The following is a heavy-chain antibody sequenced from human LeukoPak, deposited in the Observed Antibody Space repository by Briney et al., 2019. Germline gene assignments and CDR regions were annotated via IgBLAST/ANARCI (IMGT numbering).Heavy chain of an antibody. V-gene: IGHV4-59*01. CDR2: IYYSGST. Sequence: SETLSLTCTVSGGSISSYYWSWIRQPPGEGLEWIGYIYYSGSTNYNPSLKSRVTISVDTSKNQFSLKLSSVTAADTAVYYCARDRGYSYGNYYFDYWGQGTLVTVSS. J-gene: IGHJ4*02. D-gene: IGHD5-18*01. CDR1: GGSISSYY. CDR3: ARDRGYSYGNYYFDY.